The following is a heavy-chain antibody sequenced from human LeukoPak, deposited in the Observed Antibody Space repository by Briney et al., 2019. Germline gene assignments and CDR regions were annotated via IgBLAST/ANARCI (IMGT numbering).Heavy chain of an antibody. V-gene: IGHV3-15*01. Sequence: GGSLRLSCAASGFSFSNAGMNWVRQAPGKGLEWVGRIYRNTSGGGTQYAAPVKGRFAISTDDSKNTLYLQMNSLKTEDTALYYCARGSGSFDSSDFDNWGQGTLVTVSS. J-gene: IGHJ4*02. D-gene: IGHD3-22*01. CDR2: IYRNTSGGGT. CDR3: ARGSGSFDSSDFDN. CDR1: GFSFSNAG.